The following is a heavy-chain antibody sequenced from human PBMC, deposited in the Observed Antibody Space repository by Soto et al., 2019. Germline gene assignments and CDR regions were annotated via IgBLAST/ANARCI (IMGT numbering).Heavy chain of an antibody. Sequence: SETLSLTCTVSVDSISSGGYYWSWIRQHPGKGLEWIGSIYYSGSTYYNPSLKSRVTISVDTSKNQFSLKLSSVSAADTAVYFCARIVKAGYSGMDVWGQGTTVTVSS. CDR1: VDSISSGGYY. D-gene: IGHD6-19*01. CDR3: ARIVKAGYSGMDV. CDR2: IYYSGST. J-gene: IGHJ6*02. V-gene: IGHV4-31*03.